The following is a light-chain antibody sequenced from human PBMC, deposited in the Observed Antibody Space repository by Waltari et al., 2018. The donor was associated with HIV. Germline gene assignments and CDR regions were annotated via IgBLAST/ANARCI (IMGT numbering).Light chain of an antibody. CDR2: DVN. V-gene: IGLV2-23*02. CDR3: CSYAGSSTFVV. Sequence: QSALTQPASVSGSPGQSITIACTGTSSDVGSYNYVTWYQQHPGKAPKLMIFDVNKRPSGISNRFSGSKSGNTASLTISGLQAEDEADYYCCSYAGSSTFVVFGGGTKLTVL. J-gene: IGLJ2*01. CDR1: SSDVGSYNY.